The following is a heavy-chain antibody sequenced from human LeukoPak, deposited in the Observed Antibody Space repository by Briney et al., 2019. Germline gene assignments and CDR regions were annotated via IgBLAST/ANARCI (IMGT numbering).Heavy chain of an antibody. D-gene: IGHD1-7*01. Sequence: PGGSLRLSCAASGFTFSSYSMNWVRQAPGKGLEWVSSISSGSSFISCADSVKGRFTISRDNSKNSLYLQMNSLRAEDTAVYYCTRSNSNYFDYRGLGTLVTVCS. J-gene: IGHJ4*02. CDR3: TRSNSNYFDY. V-gene: IGHV3-21*01. CDR2: ISSGSSFI. CDR1: GFTFSSYS.